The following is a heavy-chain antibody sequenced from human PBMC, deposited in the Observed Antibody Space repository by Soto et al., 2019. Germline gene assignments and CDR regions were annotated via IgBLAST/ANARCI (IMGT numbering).Heavy chain of an antibody. Sequence: SDTLSLTCTVSGGSISSGDYYWSWIRQPPGKGLEWIGYIYYSGSTYYNPSLKSRVTISVDTSKNQFSLKLSSVTAADTAVYYCARERPDGARLDPWGQGTLVTVSS. D-gene: IGHD6-6*01. V-gene: IGHV4-30-4*02. CDR2: IYYSGST. CDR1: GGSISSGDYY. CDR3: ARERPDGARLDP. J-gene: IGHJ5*02.